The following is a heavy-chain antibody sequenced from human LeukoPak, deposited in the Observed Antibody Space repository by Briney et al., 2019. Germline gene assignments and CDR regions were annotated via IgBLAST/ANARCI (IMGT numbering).Heavy chain of an antibody. CDR1: GFTFSNYS. CDR2: ISSSSSYI. CDR3: ARQGSGSYTRFDY. V-gene: IGHV3-21*01. Sequence: GGSLRLSCAASGFTFSNYSMNWVRQAPGKGLEWVSSISSSSSYIYYADSVKGRFTISRDNAKNSLYLQMNSLRAEDTAVYYCARQGSGSYTRFDYWGQGTLVTVSS. D-gene: IGHD1-26*01. J-gene: IGHJ4*02.